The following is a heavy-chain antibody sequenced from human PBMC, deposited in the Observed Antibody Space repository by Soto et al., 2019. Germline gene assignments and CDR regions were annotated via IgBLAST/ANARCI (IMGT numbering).Heavy chain of an antibody. J-gene: IGHJ6*02. V-gene: IGHV4-39*01. Sequence: PSETLSLTCTVSGGSISSSSYYWGWIRQPPGKGLEWIGSIYYSGSTYYNPSLKSRVTISVDTSKNQFSLKLSSVTAADTAVYYCARHSAGAAAGHYYYYGMDVWGQGTTVS. CDR2: IYYSGST. D-gene: IGHD6-13*01. CDR1: GGSISSSSYY. CDR3: ARHSAGAAAGHYYYYGMDV.